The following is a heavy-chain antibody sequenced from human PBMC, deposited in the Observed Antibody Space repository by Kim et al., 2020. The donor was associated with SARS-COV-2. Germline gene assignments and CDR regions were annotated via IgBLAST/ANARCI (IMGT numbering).Heavy chain of an antibody. D-gene: IGHD6-13*01. CDR3: TRLAGYSSSWSSDY. V-gene: IGHV3-73*01. J-gene: IGHJ4*02. Sequence: AESVKGRFTISRDESKNTAYLQMNSLKTEDTAVYYCTRLAGYSSSWSSDYWGQGTLVTVSS.